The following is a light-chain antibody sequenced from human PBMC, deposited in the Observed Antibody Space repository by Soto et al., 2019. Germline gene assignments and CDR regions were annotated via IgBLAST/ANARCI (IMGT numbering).Light chain of an antibody. CDR3: QQYNNWPLT. Sequence: EVVMTQSPATLSVSLGDRATLSCRASQSVSSNLAWYQQKPGQGPRLLIYGASTRATGIPARFSGSGSGTEFTLTISSLQSEDFAVYSCQQYNNWPLTFSGGTKVEI. V-gene: IGKV3-15*01. J-gene: IGKJ4*01. CDR1: QSVSSN. CDR2: GAS.